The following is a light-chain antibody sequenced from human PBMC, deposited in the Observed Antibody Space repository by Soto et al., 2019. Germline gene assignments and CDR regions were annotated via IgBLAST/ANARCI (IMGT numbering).Light chain of an antibody. CDR1: QSVSSSY. CDR3: QQYGSSPRT. Sequence: IVWTQAPATLSLSPGERATLSLICSQSVSSSYLAWYQQKPGQAPRLLIYGASSSATGIPDRFSGSGSGTDFTLTISRLEPEDFAVYYCQQYGSSPRTFGQGTKVDIK. J-gene: IGKJ1*01. V-gene: IGKV3-20*01. CDR2: GAS.